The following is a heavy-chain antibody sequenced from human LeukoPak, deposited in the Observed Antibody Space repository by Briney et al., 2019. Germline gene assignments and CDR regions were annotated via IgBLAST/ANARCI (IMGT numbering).Heavy chain of an antibody. D-gene: IGHD6-19*01. CDR1: GFTFSSYS. CDR3: ASISGWYRDY. J-gene: IGHJ4*02. Sequence: PGGSLRLSCAASGFTFSSYSMNWVRQAPGKGLEWVSYISSSSSTIYYADSVKGRFTISRDNAKNSLYLQMNSLRAEDTAVYYCASISGWYRDYWGQGTLVTVSS. CDR2: ISSSSSTI. V-gene: IGHV3-48*04.